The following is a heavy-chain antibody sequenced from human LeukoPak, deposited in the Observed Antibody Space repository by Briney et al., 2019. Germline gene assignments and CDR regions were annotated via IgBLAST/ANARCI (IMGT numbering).Heavy chain of an antibody. CDR1: GYTFTSCD. D-gene: IGHD6-19*01. J-gene: IGHJ4*02. CDR3: TRGSSGRRDN. V-gene: IGHV1-8*01. CDR2: MNPNSGNT. Sequence: VASVKVSCKASGYTFTSCDINWVRQATGQGLEWMGWMNPNSGNTGYGQGFQGRITMTRDISIGTAYMELSNLTSEDTAIYYCTRGSSGRRDNWGQGTLVTVSA.